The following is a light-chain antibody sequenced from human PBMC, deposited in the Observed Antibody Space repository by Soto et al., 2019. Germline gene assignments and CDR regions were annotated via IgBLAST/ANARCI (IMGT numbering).Light chain of an antibody. J-gene: IGKJ5*01. CDR1: HTVANY. CDR3: QQSSSNLIP. Sequence: DIQMTQSPSSLSASVGDRVTITCRASHTVANYLNWYQQKPGKAPKLLIYSASTLQSGVPSRFSAGGSGTDFTLTISSLQPEDFAIYYCQQSSSNLIPFGQGTRLEIK. V-gene: IGKV1-39*01. CDR2: SAS.